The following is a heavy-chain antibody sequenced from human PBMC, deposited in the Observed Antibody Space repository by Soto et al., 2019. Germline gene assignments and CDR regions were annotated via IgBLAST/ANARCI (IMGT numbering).Heavy chain of an antibody. CDR2: ISSHSDYI. CDR1: GVTFRSFG. Sequence: LRLSCASSGVTFRSFGMNWVRQAPGKGLEWVSSISSHSDYIYYADSVKGRFSISRDNAKNSVSLQMNSLRAEDTAVYYCARVLGSGLNWLDPWGQGTLVTVSS. D-gene: IGHD3-10*01. J-gene: IGHJ5*02. CDR3: ARVLGSGLNWLDP. V-gene: IGHV3-21*01.